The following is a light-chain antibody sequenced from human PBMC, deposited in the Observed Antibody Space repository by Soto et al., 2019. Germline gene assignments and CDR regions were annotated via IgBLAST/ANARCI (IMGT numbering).Light chain of an antibody. CDR3: QQCGSSPWT. V-gene: IGKV3-20*01. CDR1: QSVSSYY. J-gene: IGKJ1*01. CDR2: AAS. Sequence: EIVLTQSPGTLSLSPGERATLSCRASQSVSSYYLAWYQQKPGQAPRLLIYAASSGATGIPDRFSGGGSGTDFTLTISRLEPEDFAVYYCQQCGSSPWTFGQGTKVDIK.